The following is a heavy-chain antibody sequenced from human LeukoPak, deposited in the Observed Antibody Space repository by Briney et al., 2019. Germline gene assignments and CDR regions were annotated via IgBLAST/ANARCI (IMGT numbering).Heavy chain of an antibody. J-gene: IGHJ6*03. Sequence: SETLSLTCTVSGGSISTHYWGWIRQPPGKGLEWIADIFYSGSTNYNPSLKSRVTMSVDTSTHQFSLKLSSVTAADTAVYYCARGYCSSASCYIPSPYYMDVWGNGTTVTVSS. CDR1: GGSISTHY. CDR2: IFYSGST. D-gene: IGHD2-2*02. CDR3: ARGYCSSASCYIPSPYYMDV. V-gene: IGHV4-59*11.